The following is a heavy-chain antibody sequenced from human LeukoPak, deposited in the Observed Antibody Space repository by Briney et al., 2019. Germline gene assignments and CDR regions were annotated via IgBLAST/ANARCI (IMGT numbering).Heavy chain of an antibody. CDR1: GVSFSGYY. D-gene: IGHD3-3*01. V-gene: IGHV4-34*01. CDR2: INRSGST. CDR3: ARGSLYYDFWSGYIRSEYFQH. J-gene: IGHJ1*01. Sequence: AETLSLTCAVYGVSFSGYYWSWIRQPPGKGLEWVGEINRSGSTNYNPALKSGVIILVSTNKNQSSLKLSSVTAADRAVYYSARGSLYYDFWSGYIRSEYFQHWGQGTLVTVSS.